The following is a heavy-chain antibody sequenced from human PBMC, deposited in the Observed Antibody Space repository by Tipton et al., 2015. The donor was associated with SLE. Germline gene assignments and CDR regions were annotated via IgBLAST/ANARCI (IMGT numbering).Heavy chain of an antibody. CDR3: ARVTSDEYGSRWFSFDD. CDR1: GYTFTGYY. CDR2: INPNNGGT. D-gene: IGHD6-19*01. Sequence: QVQLVQSGPEVKKPGASVKVSCKASGYTFTGYYLHWVRQAPGQGLEWMGWINPNNGGTDYARKFQDRVTMSRDTSISTAYMELSRLTSDDTAVYHCARVTSDEYGSRWFSFDDWGQGTLVTVSS. J-gene: IGHJ4*02. V-gene: IGHV1-2*02.